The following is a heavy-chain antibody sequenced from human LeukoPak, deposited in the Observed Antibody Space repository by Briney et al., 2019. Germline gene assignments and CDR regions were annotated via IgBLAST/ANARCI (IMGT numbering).Heavy chain of an antibody. D-gene: IGHD6-6*01. CDR3: ARGGGIAARRYFDY. CDR2: INHSGST. CDR1: GGSVSSGSYY. V-gene: IGHV4-39*07. J-gene: IGHJ4*02. Sequence: ASETLSLTCTVSGGSVSSGSYYWSWIRQPPGKGLEWIGEINHSGSTNYNPSLKSRVTISVDTSKNQFSLKLSSVTAADTAVYYCARGGGIAARRYFDYWGQGTLVTVSS.